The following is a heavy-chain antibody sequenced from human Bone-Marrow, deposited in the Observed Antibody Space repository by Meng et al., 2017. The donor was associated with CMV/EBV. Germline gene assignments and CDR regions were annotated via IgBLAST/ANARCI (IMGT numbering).Heavy chain of an antibody. J-gene: IGHJ3*02. CDR1: GFTFDDYA. D-gene: IGHD1-26*01. CDR2: ISWNSGSI. CDR3: AKDEREAFDI. V-gene: IGHV3-9*01. Sequence: SLKISCAASGFTFDDYAMHSVRQAPGKGLEWVSGISWNSGSIGYADSVKGRFTISRDNAKNSLYLQITSLRAYDTALYYCAKDEREAFDIWGQGTMVTF.